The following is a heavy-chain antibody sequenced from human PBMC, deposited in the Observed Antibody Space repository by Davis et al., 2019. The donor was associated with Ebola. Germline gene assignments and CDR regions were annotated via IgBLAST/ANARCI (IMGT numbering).Heavy chain of an antibody. CDR2: IYSGGST. J-gene: IGHJ5*02. CDR1: GFTVSSNY. D-gene: IGHD3-22*01. Sequence: GESLKISCAASGFTVSSNYMSWVRQAPGKGLEWVSVIYSGGSTYYADSVKGRFTISRDNSKNTLYLQMNSLRAEDTAVYYCARVLSDSSGYGFDPWGQGTLVTVSS. V-gene: IGHV3-53*01. CDR3: ARVLSDSSGYGFDP.